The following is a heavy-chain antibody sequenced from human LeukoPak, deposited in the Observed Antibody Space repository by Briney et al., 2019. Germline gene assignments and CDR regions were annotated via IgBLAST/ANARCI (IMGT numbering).Heavy chain of an antibody. V-gene: IGHV3-66*01. D-gene: IGHD6-6*01. Sequence: PGGSLRLSCAASGFTVSSNYMSWVRQAPGKGLEWVSVIYSGGSTYYADSVKGRFTISRDNAKNSLYLQMNSLRAEDTAVYYCARTFGSSGVDYWGQGTLVTVSS. CDR2: IYSGGST. CDR1: GFTVSSNY. J-gene: IGHJ4*02. CDR3: ARTFGSSGVDY.